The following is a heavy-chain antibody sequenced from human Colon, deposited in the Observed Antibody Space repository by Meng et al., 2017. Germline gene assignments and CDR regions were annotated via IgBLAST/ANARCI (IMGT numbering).Heavy chain of an antibody. J-gene: IGHJ4*02. CDR3: ARNPVIPDARTFDF. V-gene: IGHV4-30-4*01. Sequence: QVQLQESGPELVKPYQTLPLTCLNPNGSINRADYYWNGIRQPPGKGPEWLGYIHSSGNTYYTPSLKSRLAMSLDTSKNQFSLRLTSVTAADTAVYYCARNPVIPDARTFDFWGQGALVTVSS. CDR1: NGSINRADYY. CDR2: IHSSGNT. D-gene: IGHD2-2*01.